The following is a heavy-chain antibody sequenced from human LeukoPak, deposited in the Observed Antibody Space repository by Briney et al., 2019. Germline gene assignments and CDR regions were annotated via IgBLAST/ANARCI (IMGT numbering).Heavy chain of an antibody. V-gene: IGHV3-48*01. Sequence: GGSLRLSCTASGFTFSTYSMNWVRQAPGRGLEWVSYISGSSSSSDGGAIQYADSVKGRFTISRDNSKNTLYLQMNSLRAEDTAVYYCARGPASGAGSWPVFDYWGQGTLVTVSS. J-gene: IGHJ4*02. CDR3: ARGPASGAGSWPVFDY. D-gene: IGHD6-13*01. CDR2: ISGSSSSSDGGAI. CDR1: GFTFSTYS.